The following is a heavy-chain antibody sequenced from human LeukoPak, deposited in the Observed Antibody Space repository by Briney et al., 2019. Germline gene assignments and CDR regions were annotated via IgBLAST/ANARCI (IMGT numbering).Heavy chain of an antibody. V-gene: IGHV4-39*07. CDR1: GGSISSSSYY. J-gene: IGHJ4*02. CDR2: INHSGST. CDR3: ARGVSGWYGFDY. Sequence: ASETLSLTCTVSGGSISSSSYYWSWIRQPPGKGLEWIGEINHSGSTNYNPSLKSRVTISVDTSKNQFSLKLSSVTAADTAVYYCARGVSGWYGFDYWGQGTLVTVSS. D-gene: IGHD6-19*01.